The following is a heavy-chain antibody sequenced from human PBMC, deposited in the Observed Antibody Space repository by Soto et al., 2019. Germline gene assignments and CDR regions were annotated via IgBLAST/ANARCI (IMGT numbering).Heavy chain of an antibody. D-gene: IGHD2-21*02. J-gene: IGHJ4*02. CDR1: GGSISSYF. CDR2: IYYSGST. Sequence: QVQLQESGPGLVKPSETLSLTCTVSGGSISSYFWSWIRQPPGKGLEWIGYIYYSGSTNYNPSLKIRVTISVDTSKNPLSLKLSSVTAADTAVYYCARVGYCGGDCSFPDYWGQGTLITVSS. CDR3: ARVGYCGGDCSFPDY. V-gene: IGHV4-59*01.